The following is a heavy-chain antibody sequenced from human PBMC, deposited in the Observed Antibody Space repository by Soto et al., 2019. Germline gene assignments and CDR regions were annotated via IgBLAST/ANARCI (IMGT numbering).Heavy chain of an antibody. CDR1: GYTFTSYD. J-gene: IGHJ4*02. CDR3: ARGPHYDILTGYSSAGDFDY. V-gene: IGHV1-8*01. Sequence: ASVKVSCKASGYTFTSYDINWVRQATGQGLEWMGWMNPNSGNTGYAQKFQGRVTMTRNTSISTAYMELSSLRSEDTAVYYCARGPHYDILTGYSSAGDFDYWGQGTLVTVSS. D-gene: IGHD3-9*01. CDR2: MNPNSGNT.